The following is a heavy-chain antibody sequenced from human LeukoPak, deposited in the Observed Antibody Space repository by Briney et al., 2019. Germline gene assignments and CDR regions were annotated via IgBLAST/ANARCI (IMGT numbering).Heavy chain of an antibody. V-gene: IGHV4-61*01. D-gene: IGHD2-15*01. CDR3: ARTTEGYCRGRSCYSYYYYMDV. J-gene: IGHJ6*03. CDR1: GDSINSASNS. Sequence: SETLSLTCAVSGDSINSASNSWNWIRQPPGKGLEWIGYIHYSGSTNYNPSLKSRVTISVDTSKNQFSLKLSSVTAADTAVYYCARTTEGYCRGRSCYSYYYYMDVWGKGTTVTVSS. CDR2: IHYSGST.